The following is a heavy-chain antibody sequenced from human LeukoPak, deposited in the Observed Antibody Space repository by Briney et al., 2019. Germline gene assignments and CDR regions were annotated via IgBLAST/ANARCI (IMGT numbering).Heavy chain of an antibody. CDR1: GFIFSKYA. D-gene: IGHD6-6*01. V-gene: IGHV3-23*01. Sequence: GGSLRLSCEGSGFIFSKYAMNWVRQAPGKGLEWVSAISATGASTYYIDSVKGRFTIPRDNSNNTPYLQMNSLRAEDTARYYCAKDLWHLVRMIDHWGQGILVIAST. CDR3: AKDLWHLVRMIDH. J-gene: IGHJ4*02. CDR2: ISATGAST.